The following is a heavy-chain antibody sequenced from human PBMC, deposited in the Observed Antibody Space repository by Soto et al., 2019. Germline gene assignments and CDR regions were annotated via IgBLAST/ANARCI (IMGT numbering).Heavy chain of an antibody. Sequence: QVTLKESGPVLVKPTETHTLTCTVSGFSLSNARMGVSWIRQPPGKALEWLAHIFSNDEKSYSTSLKSRLTISKDTSKSQVVLTMTNMDPVDTATYYCARNLYDDSSGYYHDYWGQGTLVTVSS. V-gene: IGHV2-26*01. D-gene: IGHD3-22*01. CDR2: IFSNDEK. J-gene: IGHJ4*02. CDR3: ARNLYDDSSGYYHDY. CDR1: GFSLSNARMG.